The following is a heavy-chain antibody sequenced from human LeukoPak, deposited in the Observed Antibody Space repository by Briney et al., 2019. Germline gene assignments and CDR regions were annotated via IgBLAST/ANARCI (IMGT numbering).Heavy chain of an antibody. CDR3: ARDRAANQDWVEFDP. V-gene: IGHV3-66*03. CDR2: IRDSGEA. CDR1: GFRVGDYY. J-gene: IGHJ5*02. Sequence: GGSLRLSCAVSGFRVGDYYMSWVRQAPGKGLEWVGLIRDSGEAFYADFARGRFAISRDESENTLYLQMNSLRVEDTAVYFCARDRAANQDWVEFDPWGQGTPVIVSS. D-gene: IGHD3/OR15-3a*01.